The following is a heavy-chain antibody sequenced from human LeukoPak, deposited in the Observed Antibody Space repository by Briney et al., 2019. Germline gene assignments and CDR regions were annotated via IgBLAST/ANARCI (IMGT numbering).Heavy chain of an antibody. D-gene: IGHD6-13*01. Sequence: RPSETLSLTCTVSGGSITTYYWSWIRQPPGKGLEWIAYMFHSGTPRYNPSLQSRVTISADTSKNQFSLNVRSTTAADTAVYYCARRRGWKQQLVYFDYWGQGTLAIVSS. CDR3: ARRRGWKQQLVYFDY. CDR1: GGSITTYY. CDR2: MFHSGTP. V-gene: IGHV4-59*08. J-gene: IGHJ4*02.